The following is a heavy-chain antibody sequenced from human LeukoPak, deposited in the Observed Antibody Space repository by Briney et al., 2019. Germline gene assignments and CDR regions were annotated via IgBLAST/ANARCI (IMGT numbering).Heavy chain of an antibody. J-gene: IGHJ6*03. CDR3: ARHGSGWLYYYYYMDV. Sequence: PSETLSLTCTVSGGSISSSSYYWGWIRQPPGKGLEWIGSIYYSGSTNYNPSLKSRVTISVDTSKNQFSLKLSSVTAADTAVYYCARHGSGWLYYYYYMDVWGKGTTVTISS. D-gene: IGHD6-19*01. V-gene: IGHV4-39*01. CDR1: GGSISSSSYY. CDR2: IYYSGST.